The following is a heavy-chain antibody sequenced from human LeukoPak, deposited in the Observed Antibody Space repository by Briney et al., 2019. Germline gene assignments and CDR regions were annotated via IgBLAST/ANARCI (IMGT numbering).Heavy chain of an antibody. Sequence: GGSLRLSCAASGFTFSGSAMHWVRQASGKGLEWVGRIRSKANSYATAYAASVKGRFTISRDDSKNTAYLQMNSLKTEDTAVYYCTRADYYDSSGYISTDAFDIWGQGTMLTVSS. D-gene: IGHD3-22*01. CDR3: TRADYYDSSGYISTDAFDI. V-gene: IGHV3-73*01. CDR1: GFTFSGSA. J-gene: IGHJ3*02. CDR2: IRSKANSYAT.